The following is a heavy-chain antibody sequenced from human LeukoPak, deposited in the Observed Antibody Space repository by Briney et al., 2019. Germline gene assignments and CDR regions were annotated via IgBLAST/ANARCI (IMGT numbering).Heavy chain of an antibody. CDR1: GFTFSSYG. CDR3: ARDLQDPLYYFDY. V-gene: IGHV3-33*08. CDR2: IWYGGSNK. Sequence: GGSLRLSCAASGFTFSSYGMHWVRQAPGKGLEWVAVIWYGGSNKYYADSVKGRFTISRDNSKNTLYLQMNSLRAEDTAVYYCARDLQDPLYYFDYWGQGTLVTVSS. J-gene: IGHJ4*02.